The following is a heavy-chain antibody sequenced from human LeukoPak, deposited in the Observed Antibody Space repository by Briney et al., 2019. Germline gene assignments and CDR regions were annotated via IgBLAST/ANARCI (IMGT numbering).Heavy chain of an antibody. CDR2: IKSSAAGGTT. J-gene: IGHJ4*02. Sequence: GGSLRLSCAGSGSTLNYAWMNWVRQAPGKGLEWVGRIKSSAAGGTTDYAAPVKGRFIVSRDDSKNTVYLKMNSLQTEDTGVYYCTTEKGGCSSTTCYSLEYWGQGTLVTVST. D-gene: IGHD2-2*01. CDR1: GSTLNYAW. V-gene: IGHV3-15*01. CDR3: TTEKGGCSSTTCYSLEY.